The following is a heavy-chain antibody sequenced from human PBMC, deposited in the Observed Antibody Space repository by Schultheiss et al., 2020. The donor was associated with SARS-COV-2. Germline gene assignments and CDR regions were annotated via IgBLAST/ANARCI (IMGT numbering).Heavy chain of an antibody. D-gene: IGHD3-10*01. J-gene: IGHJ3*02. V-gene: IGHV1-18*01. CDR3: ARENYYGSGSYYKDDDAFDI. CDR1: GGTFSSYG. Sequence: ASVKVSCKASGGTFSSYGFSWVRQAPGQGLEWMGGISAYNGNTNYAQKLQGRVTMTTDTSTSTAYMELRSLRSDDTAVYYCARENYYGSGSYYKDDDAFDIWGQGTMVTVSS. CDR2: ISAYNGNT.